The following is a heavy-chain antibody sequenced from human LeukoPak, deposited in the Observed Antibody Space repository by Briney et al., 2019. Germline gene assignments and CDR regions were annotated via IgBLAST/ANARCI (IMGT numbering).Heavy chain of an antibody. J-gene: IGHJ3*02. D-gene: IGHD2-2*01. Sequence: GGSLRLSCAASGFTFSSYGMHWVRQAPGKGLEWVSFIRYDGSNKYYADSVKGRFTISRDNSKNTLYLQMNRLRAEDTAVYYCAKVCYYASDAFDIWGEGTMVSVSS. CDR2: IRYDGSNK. CDR1: GFTFSSYG. CDR3: AKVCYYASDAFDI. V-gene: IGHV3-30*02.